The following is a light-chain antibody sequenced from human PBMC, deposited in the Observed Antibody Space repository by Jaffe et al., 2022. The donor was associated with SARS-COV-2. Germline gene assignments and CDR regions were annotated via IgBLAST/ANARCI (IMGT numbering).Light chain of an antibody. CDR1: QSLVYSDGKTY. CDR2: QIS. CDR3: VQGVQFPQT. Sequence: DIVMTQTPLSSPVTLGQPASISCRSSQSLVYSDGKTYLSWLQQRPGQPPRLLIYQISNRFSGVPDRFSGSGAGTEFTLKISRVEVEDVGVYYCVQGVQFPQTFGQGTKVEI. V-gene: IGKV2-24*01. J-gene: IGKJ1*01.